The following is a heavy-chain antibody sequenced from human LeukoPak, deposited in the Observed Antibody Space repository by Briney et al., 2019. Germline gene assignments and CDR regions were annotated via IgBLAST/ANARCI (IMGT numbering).Heavy chain of an antibody. D-gene: IGHD2-15*01. Sequence: PGRSLRLSCAASGFTFSSYAVHWVRQAPGKGLEWVAVISYDGSNKYYADSVKGRFTISRDNSKNTLYLQMNSLRAEDTAVYYCARYETDCSGGSCYGAFDIWGQGTMVTVSS. CDR3: ARYETDCSGGSCYGAFDI. CDR1: GFTFSSYA. J-gene: IGHJ3*02. CDR2: ISYDGSNK. V-gene: IGHV3-30-3*01.